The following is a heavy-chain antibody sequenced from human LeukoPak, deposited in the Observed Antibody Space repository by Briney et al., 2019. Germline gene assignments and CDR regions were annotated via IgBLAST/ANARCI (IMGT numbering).Heavy chain of an antibody. Sequence: PSETLSLTCAVYGGSFSGYYWSWICQPPGKGLGWIGEINHSEATDYNPSFKSRVTISVDTSKNQFSLKLSSVTAADTAVYYCAREAQYCSGGSCYGGYFQHWGQGTLVTVSS. CDR1: GGSFSGYY. J-gene: IGHJ1*01. V-gene: IGHV4-34*01. CDR3: AREAQYCSGGSCYGGYFQH. D-gene: IGHD2-15*01. CDR2: INHSEAT.